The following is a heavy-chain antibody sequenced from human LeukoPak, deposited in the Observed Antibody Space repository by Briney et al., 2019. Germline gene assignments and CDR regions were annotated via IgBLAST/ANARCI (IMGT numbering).Heavy chain of an antibody. J-gene: IGHJ4*02. Sequence: GGSLGFSVPAPGSTFDDYARHWFGQAPGKGLGWSPVIGWNSGSIGYADSVKGRFTISRDNAKNSLYLQMNSLRAEDTALYYCAKDRRSSSWYGYYFDYWGQGTLVTVSS. V-gene: IGHV3-9*01. CDR1: GSTFDDYA. CDR2: IGWNSGSI. D-gene: IGHD6-13*01. CDR3: AKDRRSSSWYGYYFDY.